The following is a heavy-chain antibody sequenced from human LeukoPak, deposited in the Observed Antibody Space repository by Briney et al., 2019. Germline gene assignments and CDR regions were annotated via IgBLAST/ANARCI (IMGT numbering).Heavy chain of an antibody. J-gene: IGHJ4*02. CDR2: INAGNGNT. D-gene: IGHD3-10*01. CDR1: GYTFTSYA. Sequence: GASVKVSCKASGYTFTSYAMHWVRQAPGQRLEWMGWINAGNGNTKYSQKFQGRVTITRDTSASTAYMEVSSLRSEDTAVYYCARDNGRSGGYYGSGRNFFVYWGQGTLVTVSS. CDR3: ARDNGRSGGYYGSGRNFFVY. V-gene: IGHV1-3*01.